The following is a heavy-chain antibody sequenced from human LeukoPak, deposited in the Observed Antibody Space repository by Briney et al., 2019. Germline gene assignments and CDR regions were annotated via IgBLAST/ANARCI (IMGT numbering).Heavy chain of an antibody. V-gene: IGHV4-59*01. Sequence: SETLSLTCTVSGGSISSYYWSWIRQPPGKGLEWIGYIYYSGSTNYNPSLKSRVTISVDTSKNQFSLKLSSVTAADTAVYYCARTRGYYYAYAFDIWGQGTMVTVSS. J-gene: IGHJ3*02. CDR3: ARTRGYYYAYAFDI. D-gene: IGHD3-22*01. CDR1: GGSISSYY. CDR2: IYYSGST.